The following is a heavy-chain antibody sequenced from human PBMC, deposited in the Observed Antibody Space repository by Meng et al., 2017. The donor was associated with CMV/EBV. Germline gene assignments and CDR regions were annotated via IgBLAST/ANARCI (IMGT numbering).Heavy chain of an antibody. V-gene: IGHV1-69*05. CDR3: ARVPGSGSSEYYFDY. CDR1: GYTFTGYY. J-gene: IGHJ4*02. Sequence: SGYTFTGYYMHWVRQAPGQGLEWMGGIIPIFGTANYAQKFQGRVTITTDESTSTAYMELSSLRSEDTAVYYCARVPGSGSSEYYFDYWGQGTLVTVSS. CDR2: IIPIFGTA. D-gene: IGHD1-26*01.